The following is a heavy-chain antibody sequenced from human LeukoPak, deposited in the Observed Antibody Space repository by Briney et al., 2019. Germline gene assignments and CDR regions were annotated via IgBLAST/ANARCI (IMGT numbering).Heavy chain of an antibody. CDR3: ARDSSVVVVPAATTWDYYYGMDV. CDR2: ISSSSSTI. CDR1: GFTFSSYA. Sequence: GGSLRLSCAASGFTFSSYAMSWVRQAPGKGLEWVSYISSSSSTIYYADSVKGRFTISRDNAKNSLYLQMNSLRAEDTAVYYCARDSSVVVVPAATTWDYYYGMDVWGQGTTVTVSS. J-gene: IGHJ6*02. V-gene: IGHV3-48*01. D-gene: IGHD2-2*01.